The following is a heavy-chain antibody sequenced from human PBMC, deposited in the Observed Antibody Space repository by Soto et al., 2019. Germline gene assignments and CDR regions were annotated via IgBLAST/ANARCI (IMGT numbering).Heavy chain of an antibody. V-gene: IGHV3-23*01. CDR1: GFIFSSYA. CDR3: AKGEWELPAVDY. CDR2: ISGSGGST. D-gene: IGHD1-26*01. J-gene: IGHJ4*02. Sequence: SLRLSCAASGFIFSSYAMIWVRQAPGKGLEWVSAISGSGGSTYYADSVKGRFTISRDNSKNTLYLQMNSLRAEDTAVYYCAKGEWELPAVDYWGQGTLVTVSS.